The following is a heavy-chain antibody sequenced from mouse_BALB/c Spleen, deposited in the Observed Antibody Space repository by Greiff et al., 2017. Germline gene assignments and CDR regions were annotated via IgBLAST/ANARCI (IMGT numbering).Heavy chain of an antibody. D-gene: IGHD2-10*01. CDR3: TRSYYGNYPYAMDY. V-gene: IGHV1S127*01. CDR1: GYTFTSYW. CDR2: IDPSDSYT. Sequence: VKLQQPGAELVKPGASVKMSCKASGYTFTSYWMHWVKQRPGQGLEWIGVIDPSDSYTSYNQKFKGKATLTVDTSSSTAYMQLSSLTSEDSAVYYCTRSYYGNYPYAMDYWGQGTSVTVSS. J-gene: IGHJ4*01.